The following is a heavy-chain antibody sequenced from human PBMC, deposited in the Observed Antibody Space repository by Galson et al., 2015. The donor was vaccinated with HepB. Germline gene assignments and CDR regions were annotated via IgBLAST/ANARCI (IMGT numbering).Heavy chain of an antibody. J-gene: IGHJ5*02. V-gene: IGHV3-23*01. D-gene: IGHD5/OR15-5a*01. CDR2: ITSSGGAT. Sequence: SLRLSCAASGFTFSSYTMSWVRQAPGKGLEWVSAITSSGGATAYADSVKGRFTISRDNSKNTLYLQVNSLRAEDTAVYYCARGGQRSRFDPWGQGTLVTVSS. CDR1: GFTFSSYT. CDR3: ARGGQRSRFDP.